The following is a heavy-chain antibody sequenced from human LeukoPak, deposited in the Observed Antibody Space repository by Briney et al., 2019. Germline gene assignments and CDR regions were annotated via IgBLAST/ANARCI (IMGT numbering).Heavy chain of an antibody. CDR2: SNPNSGGS. Sequence: ASVKVSCKASGYTFTGYYVHWVRQAPRQGLEWMGWSNPNSGGSNYAQKFQGRVTMTSDTSISTAYMELSRLTSDDTAVYYCARDPEAGSGHWGQGTLVTVSS. V-gene: IGHV1-2*02. D-gene: IGHD3-10*01. CDR1: GYTFTGYY. CDR3: ARDPEAGSGH. J-gene: IGHJ4*02.